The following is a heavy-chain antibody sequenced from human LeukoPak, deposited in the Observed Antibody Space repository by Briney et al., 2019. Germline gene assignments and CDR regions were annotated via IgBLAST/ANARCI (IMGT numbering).Heavy chain of an antibody. CDR2: ITGDGSDI. Sequence: PGGSLRLSCEASGFTLNKYWMHWVRQAPGKGLVWASRITGDGSDIAYADSVKGRFTVSRDDAKNTLFLQMTSLRVEDTAIYYCARDAYTTTSNWLDPWGPGTLVTVSS. V-gene: IGHV3-74*01. J-gene: IGHJ5*02. D-gene: IGHD4-17*01. CDR3: ARDAYTTTSNWLDP. CDR1: GFTLNKYW.